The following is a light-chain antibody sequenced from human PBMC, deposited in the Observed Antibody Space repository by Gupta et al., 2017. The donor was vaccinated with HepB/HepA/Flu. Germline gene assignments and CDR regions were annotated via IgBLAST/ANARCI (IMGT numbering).Light chain of an antibody. V-gene: IGKV3-15*01. CDR2: GAS. Sequence: EIVMTPSPATLSLAPGDRATLSCRASQSLSYTLAWYQQKPGQALRLLIYGASTRATGVPARFSGGGSGKEFTLTISSLQSEDFAVYYCQQDNNWPYTFGQGTQMEIE. CDR3: QQDNNWPYT. CDR1: QSLSYT. J-gene: IGKJ5*01.